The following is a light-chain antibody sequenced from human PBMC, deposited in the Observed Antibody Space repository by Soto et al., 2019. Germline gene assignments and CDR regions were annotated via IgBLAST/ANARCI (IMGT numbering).Light chain of an antibody. CDR3: SSYTSSLYV. CDR2: EVS. V-gene: IGLV2-14*01. Sequence: QSVLTQPASVSGSPGQSITISCTGTSSDVGGYNYVSWYQQHPGKAPKLMIYEVSNRPSGVSNRFSGPKSGNTASLTISGLQAEDEADYYCSSYTSSLYVFGTGTKVTV. J-gene: IGLJ1*01. CDR1: SSDVGGYNY.